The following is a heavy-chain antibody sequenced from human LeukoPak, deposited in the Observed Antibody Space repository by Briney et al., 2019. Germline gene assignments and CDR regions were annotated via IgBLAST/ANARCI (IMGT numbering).Heavy chain of an antibody. D-gene: IGHD3-16*01. Sequence: PGGSLRLSCAASGFTFSSYSMNWVCQAPGKGLEWVSYISSSSSTIYYADSVKGRFTISRDNAKNSLYLQMNSLRAEDTAVYYCARGASYAPFDYWGQGTLVTVSS. CDR2: ISSSSSTI. J-gene: IGHJ4*02. V-gene: IGHV3-48*01. CDR3: ARGASYAPFDY. CDR1: GFTFSSYS.